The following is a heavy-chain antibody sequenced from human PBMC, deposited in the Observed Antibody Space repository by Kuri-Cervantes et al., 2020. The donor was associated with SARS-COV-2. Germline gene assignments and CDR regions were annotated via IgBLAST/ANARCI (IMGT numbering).Heavy chain of an antibody. CDR2: ISSSGSTI. CDR3: ARWPLPGGFDY. CDR1: GFTFSSYE. J-gene: IGHJ4*02. V-gene: IGHV3-48*03. Sequence: GESLKISCAASGFTFSSYEMNWVRQAPGKGLEWVSYISSSGSTIYYADFVKGRFTISRDSAKNSLYLQMNSLRAEDTAVYYCARWPLPGGFDYWGQGTLVTVSS. D-gene: IGHD3-10*01.